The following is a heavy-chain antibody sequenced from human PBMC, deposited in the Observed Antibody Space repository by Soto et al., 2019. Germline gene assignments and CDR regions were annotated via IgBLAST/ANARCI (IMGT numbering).Heavy chain of an antibody. CDR1: GASISSGNYY. Sequence: SETLSLTCTVSGASISSGNYYCNWIRQRPGKGLEWIGYIYYSGSTYYNSSLKSRVIMSVDTSKNQFSLKLSSVTAADTAVYYCARLNGGFDQPVYNWFAPWGQGTLVTVSS. J-gene: IGHJ5*02. CDR3: ARLNGGFDQPVYNWFAP. CDR2: IYYSGST. D-gene: IGHD7-27*01. V-gene: IGHV4-31*03.